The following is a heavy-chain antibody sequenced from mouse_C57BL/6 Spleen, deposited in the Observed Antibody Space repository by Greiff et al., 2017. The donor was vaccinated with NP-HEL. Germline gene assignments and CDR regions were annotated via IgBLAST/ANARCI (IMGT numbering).Heavy chain of an antibody. CDR3: ASGDYYGSSFFDY. CDR1: GYAFSSSW. V-gene: IGHV1-82*01. D-gene: IGHD1-1*01. CDR2: IYPGDGDT. Sequence: QVQLQQSGPELVKPGASVKISCKASGYAFSSSWMNWVKQRPGKGLEWIGRIYPGDGDTNYNGKFKGKATLTADKSSSTAYMQLSSLTSEDSAVYFCASGDYYGSSFFDYWGQGTTLTVSS. J-gene: IGHJ2*01.